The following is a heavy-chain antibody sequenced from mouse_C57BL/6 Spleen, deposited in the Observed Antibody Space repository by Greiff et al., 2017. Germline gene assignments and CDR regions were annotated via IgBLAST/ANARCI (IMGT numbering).Heavy chain of an antibody. J-gene: IGHJ4*01. Sequence: VQLQQSGAELARPGASVKLSCKASGYTFTSYGISWVKQRTGQGLEWIGEIYPRSGNTYYNEKFKGKATLTADKSSSTAYMELRSLTSEDAAVYFCARQRRLRGMDNWGQENSVPGSS. D-gene: IGHD3-2*02. V-gene: IGHV1-81*01. CDR2: IYPRSGNT. CDR3: ARQRRLRGMDN. CDR1: GYTFTSYG.